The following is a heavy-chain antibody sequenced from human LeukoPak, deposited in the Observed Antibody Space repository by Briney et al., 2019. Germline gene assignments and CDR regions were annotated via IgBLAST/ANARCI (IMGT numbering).Heavy chain of an antibody. CDR3: AKGPSNWGSGRYFDY. CDR2: IIPIFGTA. Sequence: GASVKVSCKASGGTFTSYAISWVRQAPGQGLEWMGGIIPIFGTANYAQKFQGRVTITADESTSTAYMELSSLRSEDTAVYYCAKGPSNWGSGRYFDYWGQGTLVTVSS. V-gene: IGHV1-69*13. D-gene: IGHD7-27*01. CDR1: GGTFTSYA. J-gene: IGHJ4*02.